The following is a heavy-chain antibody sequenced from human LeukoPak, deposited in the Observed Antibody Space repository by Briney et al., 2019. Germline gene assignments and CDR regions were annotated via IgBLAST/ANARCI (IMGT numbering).Heavy chain of an antibody. CDR2: ISGSGGST. J-gene: IGHJ4*02. CDR1: GFIVSSHY. D-gene: IGHD2-2*01. CDR3: AKAGGYCSSTSCPLDY. Sequence: GGSLRLSCAASGFIVSSHYMSWVRQAPGKGLEWVSAISGSGGSTYYADSVKGRFTISRDNSKNTLYLQMNSLRAEDTAVYYCAKAGGYCSSTSCPLDYWGQGTLVTVSS. V-gene: IGHV3-23*01.